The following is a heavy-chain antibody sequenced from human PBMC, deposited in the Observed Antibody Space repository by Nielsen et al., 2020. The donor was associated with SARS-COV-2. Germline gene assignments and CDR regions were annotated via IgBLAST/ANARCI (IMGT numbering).Heavy chain of an antibody. D-gene: IGHD6-13*01. CDR3: ATGVAAGTQNWFDP. Sequence: ASVKVSCKASGGTFSSYAFNWVRQAPGQGLEWMGGFDPEDGETIYAQKFQGRVTMTENTSTDTAYMELSSLRSEDTAVYYCATGVAAGTQNWFDPWGQGTLVTVSP. J-gene: IGHJ5*02. V-gene: IGHV1-24*01. CDR1: GGTFSSYA. CDR2: FDPEDGET.